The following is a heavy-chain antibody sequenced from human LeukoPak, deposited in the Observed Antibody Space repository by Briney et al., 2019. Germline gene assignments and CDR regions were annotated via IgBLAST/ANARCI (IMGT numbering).Heavy chain of an antibody. CDR3: ARAGYSSSSHYYYMDV. V-gene: IGHV1-2*02. Sequence: ASVKVSCKASGYTFTGYYMHWVRQAPGQGLEWMGWINPNSGGTNYAQKFQGRVTMTRDTSISTAYMELSRLRSDDTAVYYCARAGYSSSSHYYYMDVWGKGTTVTASS. D-gene: IGHD6-13*01. CDR2: INPNSGGT. CDR1: GYTFTGYY. J-gene: IGHJ6*03.